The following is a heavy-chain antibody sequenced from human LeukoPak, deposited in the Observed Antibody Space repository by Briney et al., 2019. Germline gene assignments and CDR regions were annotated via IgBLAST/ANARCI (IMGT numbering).Heavy chain of an antibody. CDR1: GYTFTSYG. Sequence: EASVKVSCEASGYTFTSYGISWVRQAPGQGLEWMGWISAYNGNTNYAQKLQGRVTMTTDTSTSTAYMELRSLRSDDTAVYYCARGGRIVGATRSFDYWGQGTLVTVSS. V-gene: IGHV1-18*01. D-gene: IGHD1-26*01. J-gene: IGHJ4*02. CDR2: ISAYNGNT. CDR3: ARGGRIVGATRSFDY.